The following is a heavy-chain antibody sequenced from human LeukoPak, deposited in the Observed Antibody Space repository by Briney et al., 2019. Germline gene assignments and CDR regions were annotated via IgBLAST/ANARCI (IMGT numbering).Heavy chain of an antibody. CDR3: ASTVTNTLYYWYFDL. CDR2: IIPIFGTA. J-gene: IGHJ2*01. Sequence: SVKVSCKASGGTFSSYAISWVRQAPGQGLEWMGGIIPIFGTANYAQKFQGRVTITADESTSTAYMELSSLRSEDTAVYYCASTVTNTLYYWYFDLWGRGTLVTVSS. V-gene: IGHV1-69*13. CDR1: GGTFSSYA. D-gene: IGHD4-17*01.